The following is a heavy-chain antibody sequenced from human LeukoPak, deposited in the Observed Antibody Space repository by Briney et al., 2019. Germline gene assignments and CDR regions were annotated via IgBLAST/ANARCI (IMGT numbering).Heavy chain of an antibody. V-gene: IGHV4-31*03. Sequence: SETLSLTCTVSGGSISSGGYYWSWIRPHPGKGLEWIGYIYYSGSTYYNPSLKSRVTISVDTSKNQFSLKLSSVTAADTAVYYCARDLYYYDSSGYYVRFGFDYWGQGTLVTVSS. D-gene: IGHD3-22*01. CDR3: ARDLYYYDSSGYYVRFGFDY. CDR1: GGSISSGGYY. CDR2: IYYSGST. J-gene: IGHJ4*02.